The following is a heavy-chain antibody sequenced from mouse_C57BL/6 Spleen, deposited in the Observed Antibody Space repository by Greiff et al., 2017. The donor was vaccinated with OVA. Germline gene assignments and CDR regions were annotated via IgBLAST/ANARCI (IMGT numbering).Heavy chain of an antibody. J-gene: IGHJ3*01. Sequence: QVQLQQPGAELVRPGTSVKLSCKASGYTFTSYWMHWVKQRPGQGLEWIGVIDPSDSYTNYNQKFKGKATLTVDTSSSTAYMRRSSRTSEDSGVYYCAREEGWRADWGKGTLVTVSA. CDR3: AREEGWRAD. D-gene: IGHD3-2*02. CDR2: IDPSDSYT. V-gene: IGHV1-59*01. CDR1: GYTFTSYW.